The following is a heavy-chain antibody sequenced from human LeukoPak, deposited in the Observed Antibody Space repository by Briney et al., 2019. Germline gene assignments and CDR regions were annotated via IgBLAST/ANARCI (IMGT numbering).Heavy chain of an antibody. V-gene: IGHV3-30*04. CDR2: ISKDGSMR. J-gene: IGHJ3*02. CDR3: AGEKFDI. CDR1: GFSFTKYA. Sequence: PGGSLRLSCAASGFSFTKYAMDWVRQAPGKGLEWVAIISKDGSMRYYADSVKGRFTVSRDNSNNAVYLQMNSLKSEDTAVYYCAGEKFDIRGQGTMVTVSA.